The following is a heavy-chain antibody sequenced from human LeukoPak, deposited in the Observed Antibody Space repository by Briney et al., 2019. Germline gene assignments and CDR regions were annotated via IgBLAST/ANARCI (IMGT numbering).Heavy chain of an antibody. Sequence: GGSLRLSCAASGFDISYKYVGWVRQAPGKGLEWVSVIHTGGTTHYADSVKGRFTISKDNSNNTVYLQMNSVGVEDTAVYYCARVWFGYFFQWGQGALVTVSS. V-gene: IGHV3-53*01. CDR3: ARVWFGYFFQ. J-gene: IGHJ4*02. CDR2: IHTGGTT. D-gene: IGHD3-10*01. CDR1: GFDISYKY.